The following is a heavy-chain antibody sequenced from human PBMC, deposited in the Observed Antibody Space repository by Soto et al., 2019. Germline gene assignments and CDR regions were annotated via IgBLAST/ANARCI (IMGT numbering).Heavy chain of an antibody. CDR3: ARGEKIRSNWFDP. Sequence: GASVKVSCKASGYTFTGYYMHWVRQAPGQGLEWMGWINPNSGGTNYAQKFQGRVTMTRDTSISTAYMELSRLRSDDTAVYYCARGEKIRSNWFDPWGQGTLVTVSS. CDR2: INPNSGGT. D-gene: IGHD4-17*01. V-gene: IGHV1-2*02. CDR1: GYTFTGYY. J-gene: IGHJ5*02.